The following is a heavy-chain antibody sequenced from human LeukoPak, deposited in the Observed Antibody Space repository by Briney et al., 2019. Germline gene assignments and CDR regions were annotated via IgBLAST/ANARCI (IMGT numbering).Heavy chain of an antibody. V-gene: IGHV3-53*01. J-gene: IGHJ4*02. CDR1: GFTVSSNY. D-gene: IGHD4-17*01. CDR3: ARATTTRTRFDY. Sequence: GGSLRLSCAASGFTVSSNYMSWVRQAPGKGLEWVSVIYSGGSTYYADSVKGRFTISRDNSKNTLYLQMNSLRDEDTAVYFCARATTTRTRFDYWGQGTLVTVSS. CDR2: IYSGGST.